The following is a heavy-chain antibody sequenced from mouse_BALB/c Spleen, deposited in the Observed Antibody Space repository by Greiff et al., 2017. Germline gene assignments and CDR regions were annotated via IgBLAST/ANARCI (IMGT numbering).Heavy chain of an antibody. Sequence: EVKVVESGGGLVQPKGSLKLSCAASGFTFNTYAMNWVRQAPGKGLEWVARIRSKSNNYATYYADSVKDRFTISRDDSQSMLYLQMNNLKTEDTAMYYCVREYLYGNYGAMDYWGQGTSVTVSS. CDR1: GFTFNTYA. J-gene: IGHJ4*01. CDR2: IRSKSNNYAT. CDR3: VREYLYGNYGAMDY. D-gene: IGHD2-1*01. V-gene: IGHV10-1*02.